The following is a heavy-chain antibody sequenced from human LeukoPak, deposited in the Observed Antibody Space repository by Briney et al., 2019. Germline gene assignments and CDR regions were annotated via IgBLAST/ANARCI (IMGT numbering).Heavy chain of an antibody. CDR3: ARVNYYGLENWFDS. Sequence: GGSLRLSCAASGFTFSSYSMNWVRQAPGKGLEWVSYISSSGSPIYYADSVKGRFTISRDNAKNSLYLQMNSLRADDTAVYYCARVNYYGLENWFDSWGQGTLAIVSS. D-gene: IGHD3-10*01. V-gene: IGHV3-48*04. CDR1: GFTFSSYS. J-gene: IGHJ5*01. CDR2: ISSSGSPI.